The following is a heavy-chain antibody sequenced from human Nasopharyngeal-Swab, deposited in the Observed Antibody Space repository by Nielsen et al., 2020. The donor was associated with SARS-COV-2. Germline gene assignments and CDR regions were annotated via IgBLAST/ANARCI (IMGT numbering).Heavy chain of an antibody. Sequence: ASGKVSCKASGYTFTRYYIHWVRQAPGQGLEWMGIINPGGGSARYSQNFQGRVTMTRDTSTSTVYMELSSLRSEDTAVYYCARGGDPREVVAATDCFDPWGQGTLVTVSS. J-gene: IGHJ5*02. CDR1: GYTFTRYY. V-gene: IGHV1-46*01. CDR2: INPGGGSA. D-gene: IGHD2-15*01. CDR3: ARGGDPREVVAATDCFDP.